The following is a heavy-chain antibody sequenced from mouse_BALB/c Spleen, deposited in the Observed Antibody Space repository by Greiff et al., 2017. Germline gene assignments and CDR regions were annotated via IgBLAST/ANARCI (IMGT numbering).Heavy chain of an antibody. CDR2: INPSTGYT. J-gene: IGHJ2*01. Sequence: VQLQQSGAELAKPGASVKMSCKASGYTFTSYWMHWVKQRPGQGLEWIGYINPSTGYTEYNQKFKDKATLTADKSSSTAYMQLSSLTSEDSAVYYCARSITTVVTDYWGQGTTLTVSS. CDR3: ARSITTVVTDY. CDR1: GYTFTSYW. D-gene: IGHD1-1*01. V-gene: IGHV1-7*01.